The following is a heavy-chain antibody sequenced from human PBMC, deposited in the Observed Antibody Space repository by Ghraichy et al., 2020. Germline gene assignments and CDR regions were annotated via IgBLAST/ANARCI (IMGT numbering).Heavy chain of an antibody. J-gene: IGHJ4*02. CDR1: GFTFSNAW. V-gene: IGHV3-15*01. Sequence: GGSLRLSCAASGFTFSNAWMSWVRQAPGKGLEWVGRIKSKTDGGTTDYAAPVKGRFTISRDDSKNTLYLQMNSLKTEDTAVYYCTTGTPLTATTRFDYWGQGTLVTVSS. D-gene: IGHD4-11*01. CDR2: IKSKTDGGTT. CDR3: TTGTPLTATTRFDY.